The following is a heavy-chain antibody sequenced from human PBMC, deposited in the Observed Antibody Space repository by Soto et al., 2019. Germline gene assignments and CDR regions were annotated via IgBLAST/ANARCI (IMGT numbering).Heavy chain of an antibody. CDR2: IYYSGST. Sequence: QVQLQESGPGLVKPSQTLSLTCTVSGDSISSGGYYWTWIRQHPGKGREWIGYIYYSGSTYYNPSLKSRVTISIDTSKNQFSLKLSSVTAADTAVYYCASIVVPAAPFDYWGQGTLVTVSS. CDR1: GDSISSGGYY. J-gene: IGHJ4*02. V-gene: IGHV4-31*03. D-gene: IGHD2-2*01. CDR3: ASIVVPAAPFDY.